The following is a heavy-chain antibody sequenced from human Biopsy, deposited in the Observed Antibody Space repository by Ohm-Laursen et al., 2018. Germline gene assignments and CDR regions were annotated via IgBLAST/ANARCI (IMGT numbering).Heavy chain of an antibody. V-gene: IGHV4-38-2*01. Sequence: PSDTLSLTCAVSGYSVTNDYYWGWIRQPPGKGLEWIGNIYYDGITYYNPSLKSRFATSVDTSKNQFSLRLTSVTAADTAVYYCARVAGGYAYYYGMDVWGQGTTVIVSS. CDR3: ARVAGGYAYYYGMDV. D-gene: IGHD5-12*01. CDR2: IYYDGIT. CDR1: GYSVTNDYY. J-gene: IGHJ6*02.